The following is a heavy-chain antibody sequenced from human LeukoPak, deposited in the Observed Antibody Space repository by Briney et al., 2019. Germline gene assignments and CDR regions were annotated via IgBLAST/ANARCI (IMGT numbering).Heavy chain of an antibody. D-gene: IGHD3-10*01. CDR2: ISSSSSYI. J-gene: IGHJ5*02. V-gene: IGHV3-21*01. CDR1: GFTFSSYS. CDR3: ARDSAYYYGSGSYYKSRNWFDP. Sequence: GGSLTLYCAASGFTFSSYSMNWVRQAPGKGLEWVSSISSSSSYINYADSVKGRFTISRDNAKNALYLQMNSLRAEDTAVYYCARDSAYYYGSGSYYKSRNWFDPWGQGTLVTVSS.